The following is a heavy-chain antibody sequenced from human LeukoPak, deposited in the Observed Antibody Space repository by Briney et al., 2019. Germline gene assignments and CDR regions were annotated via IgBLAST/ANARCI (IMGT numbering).Heavy chain of an antibody. CDR3: ARGYCTSTTCYMYNWLDP. Sequence: SVKVSCKASGDTFSSHTINWVRQAPGQGLEWMGRIIPFIGVTKYAQKFQARVTITADKSTSTAYMELSSLKSEDTAVYCCARGYCTSTTCYMYNWLDPWGQGTLVTVSS. CDR1: GDTFSSHT. CDR2: IIPFIGVT. J-gene: IGHJ5*02. V-gene: IGHV1-69*02. D-gene: IGHD2-2*02.